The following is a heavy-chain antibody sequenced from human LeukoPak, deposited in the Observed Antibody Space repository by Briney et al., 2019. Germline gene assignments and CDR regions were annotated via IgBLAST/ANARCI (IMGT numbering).Heavy chain of an antibody. CDR3: ARDNSNYLDY. D-gene: IGHD4-11*01. CDR1: GFTFNNYA. Sequence: PGGSLRLSCAASGFTFNNYAMNWVRQAPGKGLEWVSAISGSGGSTYYADSVKGRFTISRDNSKNTLYLQMNSLRAEDTAVYYCARDNSNYLDYWGQGTLVTVSS. CDR2: ISGSGGST. J-gene: IGHJ4*02. V-gene: IGHV3-23*01.